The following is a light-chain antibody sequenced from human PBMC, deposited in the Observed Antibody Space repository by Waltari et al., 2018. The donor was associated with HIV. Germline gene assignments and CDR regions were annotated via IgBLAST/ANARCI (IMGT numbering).Light chain of an antibody. Sequence: EIVLTQSPGTLSLSPGERATLSCRTSQSVSSTYLAWYQQRPGQAPRLLIYGASSRATGIPDRVSGSGSGTDFTLTINRLEPEDFAVYYCQQYGSSPPLYTFGQGTKLEIK. J-gene: IGKJ2*01. CDR1: QSVSSTY. CDR2: GAS. CDR3: QQYGSSPPLYT. V-gene: IGKV3-20*01.